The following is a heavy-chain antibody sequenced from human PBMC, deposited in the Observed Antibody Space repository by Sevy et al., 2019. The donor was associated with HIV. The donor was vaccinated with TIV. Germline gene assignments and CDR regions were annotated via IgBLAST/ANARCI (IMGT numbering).Heavy chain of an antibody. Sequence: SETLSLTCAVSRGSISSGGYSWNWIRQPPGEGLEWIGCIFHTGSTYYNPSLKSRVTISVDRSKNQFSLQLSSVTAADTAIYYCARAAATLTTVTHFDYWGHGTLVTVSS. D-gene: IGHD4-17*01. J-gene: IGHJ4*01. CDR2: IFHTGST. CDR1: RGSISSGGYS. V-gene: IGHV4-30-2*01. CDR3: ARAAATLTTVTHFDY.